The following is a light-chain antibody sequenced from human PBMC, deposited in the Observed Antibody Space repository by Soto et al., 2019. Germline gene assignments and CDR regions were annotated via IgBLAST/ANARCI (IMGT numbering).Light chain of an antibody. Sequence: EIVMTQSPGTLSVSPGERATLSCRASQSVSSHVAWYQQKPGQGPRLLIYDTSTRATGVPTRFSGSRSGAEFTLTINSLQSEDFAVYYCQPYNNWPLTFGGGTKV. CDR2: DTS. CDR1: QSVSSH. V-gene: IGKV3-15*01. J-gene: IGKJ4*01. CDR3: QPYNNWPLT.